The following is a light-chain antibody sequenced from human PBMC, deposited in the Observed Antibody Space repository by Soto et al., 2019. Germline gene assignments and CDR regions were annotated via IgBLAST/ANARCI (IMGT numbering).Light chain of an antibody. Sequence: IQLTQSPSSLSASVGDRVTITCRASQSISSYLHWYQQKPGKAPKLLIYSASSLQSGVPSRFSGSGSGTDFTLTISSLQPEDFATYYCQQSYSTPYTFGQGTKLEIK. CDR3: QQSYSTPYT. J-gene: IGKJ2*01. V-gene: IGKV1-39*01. CDR1: QSISSY. CDR2: SAS.